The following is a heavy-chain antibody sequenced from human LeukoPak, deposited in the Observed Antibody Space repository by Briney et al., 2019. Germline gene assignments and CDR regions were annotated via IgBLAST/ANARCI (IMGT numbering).Heavy chain of an antibody. CDR2: IYHSGST. CDR1: GGSISSYY. CDR3: ARLGFDSSSSWYGVGVFDY. J-gene: IGHJ4*02. D-gene: IGHD6-13*01. V-gene: IGHV4-59*08. Sequence: SETLSLTCTVSGGSISSYYWSWIRQPPGKGLEWIGSIYHSGSTYYNPSLKSRVTISVDTSKNQFSLKLSSVTAADTAVYYCARLGFDSSSSWYGVGVFDYWGQGTLVTVSS.